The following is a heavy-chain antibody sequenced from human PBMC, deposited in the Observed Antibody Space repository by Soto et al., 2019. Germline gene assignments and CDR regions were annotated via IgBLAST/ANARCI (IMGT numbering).Heavy chain of an antibody. CDR1: GGTVSSYA. D-gene: IGHD1-20*01. V-gene: IGHV1-69*01. CDR2: FIPIFVSA. J-gene: IGHJ4*02. CDR3: ARDVSSDTTGFRGYNL. Sequence: QLHLVQPGAEVKKAGSSVKVSCKASGGTVSSYAITWVRQAPGKGLEWMGVFIPIFVSAHYAPKFQGRITITAAEYTSPAYMELSGLTSEDTAIYYCARDVSSDTTGFRGYNLWGQGPQVTVSS.